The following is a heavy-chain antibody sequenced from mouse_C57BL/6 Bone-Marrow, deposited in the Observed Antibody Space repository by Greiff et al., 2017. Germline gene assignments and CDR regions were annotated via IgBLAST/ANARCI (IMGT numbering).Heavy chain of an antibody. CDR1: GFTFSDYY. V-gene: IGHV5-12*01. Sequence: EVMLVESGGGLVQPGGSLKLSCAASGFTFSDYYMYCVRQTPEKRLEWVAYISNGGGSTYYPDTVKGRFTISRDNAKNTLYLQMSRLKSEDTAMYYCARHDWDWFAYWGQGTLVTVSA. D-gene: IGHD4-1*01. J-gene: IGHJ3*01. CDR2: ISNGGGST. CDR3: ARHDWDWFAY.